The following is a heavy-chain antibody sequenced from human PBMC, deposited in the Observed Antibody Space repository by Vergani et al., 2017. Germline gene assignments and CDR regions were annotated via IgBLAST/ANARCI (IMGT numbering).Heavy chain of an antibody. CDR1: GFTFSSYG. CDR3: ARDPGDGYFDY. D-gene: IGHD1-14*01. CDR2: LWYDGSNK. V-gene: IGHV3-33*01. J-gene: IGHJ4*02. Sequence: QVQLVESGGGVVQPGRSLRLSCAASGFTFSSYGMHWVRQAPGKGPEWVAVLWYDGSNKYYADSVKGRFTISRDNSKNTLYLQMNSLRAEDTAVYYCARDPGDGYFDYWGQGTLVTVSS.